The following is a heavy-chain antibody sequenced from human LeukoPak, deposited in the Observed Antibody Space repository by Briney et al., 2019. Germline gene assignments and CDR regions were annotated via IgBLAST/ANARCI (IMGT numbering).Heavy chain of an antibody. CDR3: ARGPLYNNPCY. J-gene: IGHJ4*02. CDR1: GFPFSSYW. Sequence: GGSLRLSCAASGFPFSSYWMTWVRQAPGKGLEWVANIKQDGSEKYYVDSVKGRFTISRDNAKNSLYLQMSSLRVEDTAVYYCARGPLYNNPCYWGRGTLVTVSS. D-gene: IGHD4-11*01. CDR2: IKQDGSEK. V-gene: IGHV3-7*01.